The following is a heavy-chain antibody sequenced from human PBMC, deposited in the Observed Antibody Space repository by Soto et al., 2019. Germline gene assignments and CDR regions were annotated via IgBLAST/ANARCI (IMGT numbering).Heavy chain of an antibody. Sequence: GASVKVSCKASGYTFTTYFIHWVRQAPGQGLEWMGIVRPSGGNTAYAQRFQGRLTMNRDTSTSTVYMGLSSLRSDDTAVDYCARDDSAWDFDYWGQGTLVTVSS. CDR3: ARDDSAWDFDY. J-gene: IGHJ4*02. D-gene: IGHD6-19*01. CDR1: GYTFTTYF. CDR2: VRPSGGNT. V-gene: IGHV1-46*01.